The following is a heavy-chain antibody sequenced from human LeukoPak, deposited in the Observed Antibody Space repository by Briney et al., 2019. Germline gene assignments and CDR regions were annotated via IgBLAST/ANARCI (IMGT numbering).Heavy chain of an antibody. CDR2: ITSGFTP. J-gene: IGHJ4*02. Sequence: GGSLSLSCAASGLTFSNYAMSWFRQAPGKGLEWVSGITSGFTPLYADSVKGRFTISRDNSKNTFHLQMNSLRAEDTAVYYCAKDYSDSRVGDVFFEYWGQGTLVTVSS. CDR1: GLTFSNYA. V-gene: IGHV3-23*01. D-gene: IGHD1-26*01. CDR3: AKDYSDSRVGDVFFEY.